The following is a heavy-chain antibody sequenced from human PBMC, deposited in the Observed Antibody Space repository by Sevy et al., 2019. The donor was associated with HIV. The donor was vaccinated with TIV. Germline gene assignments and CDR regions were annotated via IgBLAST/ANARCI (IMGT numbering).Heavy chain of an antibody. CDR1: GFTFRTYW. CDR2: IKPDGRDK. CDR3: ASLSSPMPDSGWYDFFDH. Sequence: GGSLRLSCAASGFTFRTYWMSWVRQAPGKGLEWVADIKPDGRDKNYMDSVKGRFTISRDNAKNSLYLHVSSLRAEDTAVYYCASLSSPMPDSGWYDFFDHWGQGTLVTVSS. V-gene: IGHV3-7*01. D-gene: IGHD6-19*01. J-gene: IGHJ4*02.